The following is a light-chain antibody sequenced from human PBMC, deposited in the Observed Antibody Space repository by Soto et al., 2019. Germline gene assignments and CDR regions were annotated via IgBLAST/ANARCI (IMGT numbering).Light chain of an antibody. V-gene: IGKV3-20*01. CDR3: QQYGGSPRT. Sequence: EVVLTQSPGTLSLSPGERATLSCRASQSISQSLAWYQQRPGQSPRLLIYDASRRATGIPDRFTGSGFGTDFTMTNRSLAPEDLAVYYCQQYGGSPRTFGQGTKVELK. CDR1: QSISQS. CDR2: DAS. J-gene: IGKJ1*01.